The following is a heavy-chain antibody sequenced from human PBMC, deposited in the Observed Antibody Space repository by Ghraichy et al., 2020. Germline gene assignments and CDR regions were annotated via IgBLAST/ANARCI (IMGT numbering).Heavy chain of an antibody. D-gene: IGHD6-19*01. CDR1: GGSISSYY. J-gene: IGHJ6*02. Sequence: SETLSLTCTVSGGSISSYYWSWIRQPPGKGLEWIGYIYYSGSTNYNPSLKSRVTISVDTSKNQFSLKLSSVTAADTAGYYCARAHRPYSSGWGIYYGMDVWGQGTTVTVSS. V-gene: IGHV4-59*01. CDR2: IYYSGST. CDR3: ARAHRPYSSGWGIYYGMDV.